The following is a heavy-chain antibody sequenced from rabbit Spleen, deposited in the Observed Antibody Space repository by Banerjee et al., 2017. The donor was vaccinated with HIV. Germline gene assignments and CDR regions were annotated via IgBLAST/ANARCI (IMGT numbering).Heavy chain of an antibody. V-gene: IGHV1S45*01. CDR3: ARDAGTSFSTYGMDL. J-gene: IGHJ6*01. CDR1: GFSFSSSYW. CDR2: IYSGSSSYT. Sequence: QEQLVESGGGLVQPEGSLTLTCTASGFSFSSSYWICWVRQAPGKGLEWIACIYSGSSSYTYYASWAKGRFTISKTSSTTVTLQMTSLTAADTATYFCARDAGTSFSTYGMDLWGQGTLVTVS. D-gene: IGHD4-2*01.